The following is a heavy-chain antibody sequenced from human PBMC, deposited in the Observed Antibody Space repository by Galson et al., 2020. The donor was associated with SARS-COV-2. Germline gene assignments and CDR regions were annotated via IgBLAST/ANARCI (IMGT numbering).Heavy chain of an antibody. J-gene: IGHJ4*02. V-gene: IGHV3-33*08. Sequence: GGSLRLSCAASGFPFSNYVLSWVRQAPGRGLEWVAQIFFDGSEKYYGDSVRGRFTISRDSSKNTVYLQMNNLRVDDTAVYYCARDGQSSRGWAFDYWGQGTLLTVSS. CDR1: GFPFSNYV. CDR2: IFFDGSEK. CDR3: ARDGQSSRGWAFDY. D-gene: IGHD6-19*01.